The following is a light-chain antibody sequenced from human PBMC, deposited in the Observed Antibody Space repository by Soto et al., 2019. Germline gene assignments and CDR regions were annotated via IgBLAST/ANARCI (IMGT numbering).Light chain of an antibody. CDR3: RQSALPPIT. V-gene: IGKV1-39*01. CDR2: AAS. Sequence: IQMTQYPSSLSASVGDRVTFTCRASQSISSYLNWYQQRPGKAPKFLIYAASNLQGGVPSRFSGSGAGTDFSLTIINLLPDDYATYYYRQSALPPITFGQGTRLEIK. CDR1: QSISSY. J-gene: IGKJ5*01.